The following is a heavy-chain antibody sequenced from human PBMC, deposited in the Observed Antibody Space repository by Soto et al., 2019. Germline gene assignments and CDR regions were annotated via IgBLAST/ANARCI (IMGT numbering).Heavy chain of an antibody. V-gene: IGHV3-74*01. J-gene: IGHJ4*02. D-gene: IGHD2-2*01. CDR2: INGDGSSI. CDR3: TRRGCSTTGCYFN. CDR1: GFPFSSYW. Sequence: GGSLRLSCAASGFPFSSYWMHWVRQAPGKGLEWVSRINGDGSSISYADSVKGRFTISRDNAKNTLYLQMNSLRAEDAAVYYCTRRGCSTTGCYFNWGRGTLVTVSS.